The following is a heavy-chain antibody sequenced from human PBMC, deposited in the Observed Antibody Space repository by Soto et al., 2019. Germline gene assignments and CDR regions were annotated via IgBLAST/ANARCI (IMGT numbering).Heavy chain of an antibody. CDR1: GGIFGSHG. CDR2: FIPIFETA. Sequence: QVQLIQSEAAVMKPGSSVRVSCTASGGIFGSHGFSWVRQAPGQRLEWVGGFIPIFETADYAQKFQGRVSITADKSTSTAYMELGSLTSEDTAVYYCARGGIHFADSSGHAFDSWGQGTLISVTS. CDR3: ARGGIHFADSSGHAFDS. V-gene: IGHV1-69*06. J-gene: IGHJ4*02. D-gene: IGHD3-22*01.